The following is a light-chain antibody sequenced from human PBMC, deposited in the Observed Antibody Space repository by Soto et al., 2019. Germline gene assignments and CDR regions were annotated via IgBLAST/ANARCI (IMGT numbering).Light chain of an antibody. CDR2: GAS. J-gene: IGKJ2*01. CDR3: QQYRNSLYT. CDR1: QSVSSSY. Sequence: EIVLTQSPGTLSLSPGERATLSCRTSQSVSSSYLAWYQQKPGQAPRLLIYGASSRATGIPDRFSGSGSGTDFTLTISRLEPEDFAVYYCQQYRNSLYTFRQGTKLEIK. V-gene: IGKV3-20*01.